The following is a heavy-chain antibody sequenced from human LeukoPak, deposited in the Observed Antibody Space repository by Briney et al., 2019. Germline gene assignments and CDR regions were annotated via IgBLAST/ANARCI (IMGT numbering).Heavy chain of an antibody. V-gene: IGHV4-4*08. D-gene: IGHD2-15*01. J-gene: IGHJ1*01. CDR2: ISNTVAT. CDR1: VGSLTSYY. CDR3: ARGYCSDEICPVFPS. Sequence: SETLSLTCSVSVGSLTSYYWNWVRQTPEIGLEWIGYISNTVATDYGPAFPSRVSMSLDTSKNQFSLKLTYVTAADTGVYYCARGYCSDEICPVFPSWGQGTLVTVSS.